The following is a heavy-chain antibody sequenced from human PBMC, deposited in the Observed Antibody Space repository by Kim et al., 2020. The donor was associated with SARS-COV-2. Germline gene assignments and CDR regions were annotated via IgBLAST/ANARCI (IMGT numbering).Heavy chain of an antibody. CDR3: AKRVGGRFEDY. V-gene: IGHV3-11*06. D-gene: IGHD2-15*01. J-gene: IGHJ4*02. Sequence: EAAVKGRVTISRDNAKPSLFLQMNSLRAEDTPVYYCAKRVGGRFEDYWGQGTLVTVSS.